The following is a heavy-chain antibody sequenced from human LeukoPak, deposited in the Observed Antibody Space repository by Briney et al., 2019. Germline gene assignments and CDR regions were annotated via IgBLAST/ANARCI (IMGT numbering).Heavy chain of an antibody. Sequence: PGGPLRLSCAASGFTFSSYSMNWVRQAPGQGLEWLSYISGSGSTIYYADSVKGRFTISRDNAKNSLYLQMNSLRAEDTAVYYCASKITVTIDYWGQGTLVTVSS. CDR2: ISGSGSTI. V-gene: IGHV3-48*01. J-gene: IGHJ4*02. CDR1: GFTFSSYS. CDR3: ASKITVTIDY. D-gene: IGHD4-17*01.